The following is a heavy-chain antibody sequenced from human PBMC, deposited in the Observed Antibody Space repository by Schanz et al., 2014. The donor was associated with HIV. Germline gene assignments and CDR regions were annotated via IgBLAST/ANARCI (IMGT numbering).Heavy chain of an antibody. CDR3: ARDKSLAGTTGYFDY. Sequence: EVQLVESGGGLIQRGGSLRLSCAASGFAVSSNFLNWVRQTPGKGLEWVSFTSSDGTTYYADSVKGRFTISRDISRNTIYLQMNGLRGEDTAVYYCARDKSLAGTTGYFDYWGQGTLVTVSS. D-gene: IGHD1-7*01. CDR1: GFAVSSNF. V-gene: IGHV3-53*01. CDR2: TSSDGTT. J-gene: IGHJ4*02.